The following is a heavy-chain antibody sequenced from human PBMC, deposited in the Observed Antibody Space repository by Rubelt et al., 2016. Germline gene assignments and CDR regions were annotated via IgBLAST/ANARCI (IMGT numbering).Heavy chain of an antibody. CDR2: HSGST. V-gene: IGHV4-34*01. Sequence: HSGSTNYNPSLKSRVTISVDTSKNQFSLKLSSVTAADTAVYYCARLVYGYDLSDYWGQGTLVTVSS. CDR3: ARLVYGYDLSDY. D-gene: IGHD5/OR15-5a*01. J-gene: IGHJ4*02.